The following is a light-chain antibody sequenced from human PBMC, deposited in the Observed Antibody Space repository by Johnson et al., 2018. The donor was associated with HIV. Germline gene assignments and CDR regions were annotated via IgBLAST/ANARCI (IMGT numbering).Light chain of an antibody. Sequence: QSVLTQPPSVSAAPGQKVTISCSGSSSNIGNNYVSWYQQLPGTAPKLLIYDNNKRPSGIPDRFSGSKSGTSATLAITGIPTGDEADYYCGTWDASLRTFYVFGTGTKVTVL. CDR3: GTWDASLRTFYV. J-gene: IGLJ1*01. V-gene: IGLV1-51*01. CDR2: DNN. CDR1: SSNIGNNY.